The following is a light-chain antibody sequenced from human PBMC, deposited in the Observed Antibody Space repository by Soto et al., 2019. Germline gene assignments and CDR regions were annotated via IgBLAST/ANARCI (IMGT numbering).Light chain of an antibody. J-gene: IGLJ1*01. V-gene: IGLV2-11*01. CDR2: DVS. Sequence: QSALTQPRSVSGSPGQSVTISCTGTSSDVGGYNYVSWYQQHPGKAPKLMIYDVSKRPSGVPDRFSGSNSGNTASLTISGLQAEDEADYYCFSYAGSYTFGVFGTGTKLTVL. CDR1: SSDVGGYNY. CDR3: FSYAGSYTFGV.